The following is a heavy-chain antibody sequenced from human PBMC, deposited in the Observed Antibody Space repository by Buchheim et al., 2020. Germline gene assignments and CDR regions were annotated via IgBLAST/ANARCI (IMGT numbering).Heavy chain of an antibody. V-gene: IGHV3-23*01. CDR3: AKGAATGKVDWFDP. CDR1: GFTFSNYA. D-gene: IGHD2-15*01. Sequence: EVQLLESGGDLAQPGGSLRFSCAASGFTFSNYAMTWVRQAPGKGLEWVSSIVGSGGATYYGVSVRGRFAVSRDNSKNTLYLQMDSLKVEDTAVYYCAKGAATGKVDWFDPWGQGTL. CDR2: IVGSGGAT. J-gene: IGHJ5*02.